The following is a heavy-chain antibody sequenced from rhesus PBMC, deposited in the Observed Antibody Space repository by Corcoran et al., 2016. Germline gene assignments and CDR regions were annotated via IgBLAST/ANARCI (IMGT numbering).Heavy chain of an antibody. Sequence: EVQLVESGGGLVQSGGSLRLAWAASGFTLQIYGMHWVRQAPGKGLELVAVISSDGSRKDYTDSVKDRFTISRDNSKNILYLQINNLKLEDTAVYYGTTFGYWGQGVLVTVSS. J-gene: IGHJ4*01. V-gene: IGHV3-54*02. CDR2: ISSDGSRK. CDR3: TTFGY. CDR1: GFTLQIYG.